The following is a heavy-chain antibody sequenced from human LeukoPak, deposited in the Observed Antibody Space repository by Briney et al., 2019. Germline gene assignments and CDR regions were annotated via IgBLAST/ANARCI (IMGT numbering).Heavy chain of an antibody. V-gene: IGHV1-2*02. CDR3: ARGDAYYGSGSYYNAVDY. D-gene: IGHD3-10*01. Sequence: ASVKVSCKASGYTFTGYYMHWVRQAPGQGLEWMGWINPNSGGTNYAQKFQGRVTITRNTSISTAYMELSSLKSEDTAVYYCARGDAYYGSGSYYNAVDYWGQGTLVTVSS. CDR2: INPNSGGT. CDR1: GYTFTGYY. J-gene: IGHJ4*02.